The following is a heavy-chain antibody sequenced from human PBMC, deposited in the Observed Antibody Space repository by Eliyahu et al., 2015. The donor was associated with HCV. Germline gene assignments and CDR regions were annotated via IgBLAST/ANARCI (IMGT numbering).Heavy chain of an antibody. J-gene: IGHJ6*02. D-gene: IGHD3-3*01. CDR3: ASSLTIFGVVKYYYGMDV. V-gene: IGHV4-34*01. CDR2: INHSGST. CDR1: GGSFSXYY. Sequence: QVQLQQWGAGLLKPSETLSLTCVVYGGSFSXYYWSWIRQPPGKGLEWXGEINHSGSTNYNPSLKSRVTISVDTSKHQFSLKLSSVTAADTAVYFCASSLTIFGVVKYYYGMDVWGQGTTVTVSS.